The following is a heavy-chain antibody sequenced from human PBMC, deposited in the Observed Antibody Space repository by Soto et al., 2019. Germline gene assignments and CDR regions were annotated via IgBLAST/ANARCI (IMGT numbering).Heavy chain of an antibody. CDR3: ARDRERFLELLPGEYYHYYGMDV. V-gene: IGHV3-21*01. J-gene: IGHJ6*02. CDR1: EFAFSGDP. CDR2: ISSSSYI. D-gene: IGHD3-3*01. Sequence: GGSLRLSFVDAEFAFSGDPRSWVRQAPGKGLEWVSAISSSSYIYYADSVKGRFTISRDNAKNSLYLQMNSLRAEDTAVYYCARDRERFLELLPGEYYHYYGMDVWGQGTTVTVSS.